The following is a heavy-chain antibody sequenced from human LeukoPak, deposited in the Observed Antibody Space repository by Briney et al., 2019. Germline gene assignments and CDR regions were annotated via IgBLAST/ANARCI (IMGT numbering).Heavy chain of an antibody. Sequence: GGSLRLSCVVSGFSFSDHYLDWVRQAPGRGLEWVGRSRIKADGYITQYAASVKDRFTISRDESTDSLLLQMNSLKTEDTAIYYCVRGLNSFDLWGQGTPVTVSS. CDR1: GFSFSDHY. CDR2: SRIKADGYIT. V-gene: IGHV3-72*01. CDR3: VRGLNSFDL. J-gene: IGHJ4*02.